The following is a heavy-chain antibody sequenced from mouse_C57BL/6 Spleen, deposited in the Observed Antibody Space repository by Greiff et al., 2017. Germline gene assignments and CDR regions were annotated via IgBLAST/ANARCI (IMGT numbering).Heavy chain of an antibody. CDR1: GYAFSSSW. Sequence: VQLLESGPELVKPGASVKISCKASGYAFSSSWMNWVKQRPGKGLEWIGRIYPGDGDTNYNGKFKGKATLTADKSSSTAYMQLSSLTSEDSAVYFCAIAKSYYDYDGAWFAYWGQGTLVTVSA. D-gene: IGHD2-4*01. CDR2: IYPGDGDT. J-gene: IGHJ3*01. V-gene: IGHV1-82*01. CDR3: AIAKSYYDYDGAWFAY.